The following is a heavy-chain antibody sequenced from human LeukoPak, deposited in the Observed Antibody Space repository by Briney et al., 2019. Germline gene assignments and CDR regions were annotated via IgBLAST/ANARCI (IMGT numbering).Heavy chain of an antibody. Sequence: GGSLRLSCVVSGFSVSSNYISWVRQAPRKGLEWVSAISGSGGSTYYADSVKGRFTISRDNSKNTLYLQMNSLRAEDTAVYYCAKPYRERIMITFGVWGQGTLVTVSS. D-gene: IGHD3-16*01. CDR1: GFSVSSNY. J-gene: IGHJ4*02. CDR2: ISGSGGST. V-gene: IGHV3-23*01. CDR3: AKPYRERIMITFGV.